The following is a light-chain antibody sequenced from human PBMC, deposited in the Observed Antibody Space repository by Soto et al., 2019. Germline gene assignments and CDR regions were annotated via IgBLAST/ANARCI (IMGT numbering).Light chain of an antibody. V-gene: IGKV3-15*01. J-gene: IGKJ4*01. CDR3: QQDNNWPLT. CDR2: GAS. Sequence: VVMTQSPGTLSVSPGESATLSCRASQSVSSNLAWYQQKPGQAPRLLIYGASTRATAVPARFSGSGSGTEFTLTISSLQSEDFAVYYCQQDNNWPLTFGGGTKVEIK. CDR1: QSVSSN.